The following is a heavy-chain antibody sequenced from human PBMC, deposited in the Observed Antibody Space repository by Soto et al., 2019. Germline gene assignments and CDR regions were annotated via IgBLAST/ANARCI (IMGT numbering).Heavy chain of an antibody. CDR1: GYSFTSYW. CDR2: IYPGDSDT. J-gene: IGHJ6*02. V-gene: IGHV5-51*01. CDR3: ARHGGDYLFYYYYGIDV. D-gene: IGHD4-17*01. Sequence: PGESLKISCKGSGYSFTSYWIGWVRQMPGKGLEWMGIIYPGDSDTRYSPSFQGQVTISADKSISTAYLQWSSLKASDTAMYYCARHGGDYLFYYYYGIDVWGQGTTVTVSS.